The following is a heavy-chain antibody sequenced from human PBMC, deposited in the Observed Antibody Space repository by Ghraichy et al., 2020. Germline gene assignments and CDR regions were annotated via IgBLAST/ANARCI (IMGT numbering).Heavy chain of an antibody. CDR1: GGSISSSSYY. Sequence: SETLSLTCTVSGGSISSSSYYWGWIRQPPGKGLEWIGSIYYSGSTYYNPSLKSRVTISVDTSKNQFSLKLSSVTAADTAVYYCASGYCSGGSCYWGGTNWFDPWGQGTLVTVSS. CDR2: IYYSGST. CDR3: ASGYCSGGSCYWGGTNWFDP. D-gene: IGHD2-15*01. J-gene: IGHJ5*02. V-gene: IGHV4-39*01.